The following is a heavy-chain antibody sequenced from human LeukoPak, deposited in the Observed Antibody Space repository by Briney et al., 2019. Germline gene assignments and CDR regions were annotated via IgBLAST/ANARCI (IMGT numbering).Heavy chain of an antibody. V-gene: IGHV1-24*01. Sequence: GASVKVPCKVSGYTLTELSMHWVRQAPGKGLEWMGGFDPEDGETIYAQKFQGRVTMTEDTSTDTAYMELSSLRSEDTAVYYCATGLLKYYYMDVWGKGTTVTVSS. CDR3: ATGLLKYYYMDV. J-gene: IGHJ6*03. D-gene: IGHD3-10*01. CDR1: GYTLTELS. CDR2: FDPEDGET.